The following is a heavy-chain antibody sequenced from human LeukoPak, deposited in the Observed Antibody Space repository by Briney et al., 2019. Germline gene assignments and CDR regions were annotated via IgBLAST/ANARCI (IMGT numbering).Heavy chain of an antibody. CDR3: ARERIVGATTRGSAFDI. Sequence: ETLSLTCAVYGGSFSGYYWSWIRQPPGKGLEWIGYIYYSGSTNYNPSLKSRVTISVDTSKNQFSLKLSSVTAADTAVYYCARERIVGATTRGSAFDIWGQGTMVTVSS. D-gene: IGHD1-26*01. V-gene: IGHV4-59*01. J-gene: IGHJ3*02. CDR2: IYYSGST. CDR1: GGSFSGYY.